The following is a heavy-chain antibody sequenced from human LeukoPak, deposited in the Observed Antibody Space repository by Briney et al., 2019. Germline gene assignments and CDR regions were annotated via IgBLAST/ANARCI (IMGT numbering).Heavy chain of an antibody. J-gene: IGHJ3*01. CDR1: GFTFSSYA. D-gene: IGHD6-19*01. CDR2: ISYDGSNK. CDR3: ARRGGSTGWGAFDF. Sequence: QTGGSLRLSCAASGFTFSSYAMHWVRQAPGKGLEWVAVISYDGSNKNYADSVKGRFTISRDNSKNTLYLQMNSLSREGTAIYYCARRGGSTGWGAFDFWGHGTMVTVSS. V-gene: IGHV3-30-3*01.